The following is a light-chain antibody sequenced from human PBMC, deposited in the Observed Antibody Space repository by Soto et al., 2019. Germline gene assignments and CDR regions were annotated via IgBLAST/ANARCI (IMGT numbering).Light chain of an antibody. Sequence: IQMTQSPSCLSGSVGARITITFLASRDIGSDLSWYQQKPGKAPTLLIYAASNLQSGVPSRFRGSRSGTEFTLTVSSLQPADFATYYCLQDHDDSWTFGQGTKV. CDR1: RDIGSD. J-gene: IGKJ1*01. V-gene: IGKV1-6*02. CDR2: AAS. CDR3: LQDHDDSWT.